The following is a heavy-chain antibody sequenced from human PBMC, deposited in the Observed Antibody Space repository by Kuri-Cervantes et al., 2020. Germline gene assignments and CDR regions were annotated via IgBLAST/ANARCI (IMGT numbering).Heavy chain of an antibody. CDR3: ARSQSLSI. Sequence: LRLSCTVSGGSISSGGYYWSWIRQHPGKGLEWIGYIYYSGSTYYNPSLKSRVTISVDTSKNQFPLKLSSVTAADTAVYYCARSQSLSIWGQGTLVTVS. V-gene: IGHV4-31*03. J-gene: IGHJ4*02. D-gene: IGHD3-16*02. CDR2: IYYSGST. CDR1: GGSISSGGYY.